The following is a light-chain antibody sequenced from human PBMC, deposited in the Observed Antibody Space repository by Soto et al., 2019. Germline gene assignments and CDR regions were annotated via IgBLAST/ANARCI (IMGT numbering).Light chain of an antibody. V-gene: IGKV3D-20*02. CDR2: DAS. CDR1: QTVRNNY. CDR3: QQYRNWPLT. Sequence: EFVLTQSPGTLSLSPGERATVSCRSSQTVRNNYLAWYQQKPGQAPRLLIYDASSRATGIPDRFSGGGSGTDFTLTISRLEPEDFAVYYCQQYRNWPLTFGGGTKVDIK. J-gene: IGKJ4*01.